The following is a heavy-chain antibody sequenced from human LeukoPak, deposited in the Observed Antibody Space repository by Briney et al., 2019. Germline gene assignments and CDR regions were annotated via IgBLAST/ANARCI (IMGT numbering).Heavy chain of an antibody. CDR2: ISSSSSTI. D-gene: IGHD5-18*01. CDR3: ARAEGYSYGYLRFDY. J-gene: IGHJ4*02. CDR1: GFTFSTYS. V-gene: IGHV3-48*01. Sequence: PGGSLRLSCAASGFTFSTYSMNWVRQAPGKGLEWLSYISSSSSTIYYADSMKGRFTISRDNGKNSLYLQMNSLRAEDTAVYYCARAEGYSYGYLRFDYWGQGILVTVSS.